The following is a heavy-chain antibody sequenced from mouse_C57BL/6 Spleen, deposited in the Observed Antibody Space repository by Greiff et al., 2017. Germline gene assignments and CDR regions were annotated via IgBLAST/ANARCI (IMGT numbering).Heavy chain of an antibody. V-gene: IGHV2-9-1*01. J-gene: IGHJ4*01. CDR3: ARNSGGRLGNYYAMDY. CDR2: IWTGGGT. CDR1: GFSLTSYA. D-gene: IGHD3-1*01. Sequence: VKLQESGPGLVAPSQSLSITCTVSGFSLTSYAISWVRQPPGKGLEWLGVIWTGGGTNSNSALKSRLSISKDNSKSQVFLKMNSLQTDDTAMYYCARNSGGRLGNYYAMDYWGQGTSVTVAS.